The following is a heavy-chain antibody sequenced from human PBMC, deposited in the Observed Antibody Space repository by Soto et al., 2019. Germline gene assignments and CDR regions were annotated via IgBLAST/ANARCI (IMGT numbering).Heavy chain of an antibody. J-gene: IGHJ4*02. CDR3: AGGGRITIFGVLKGPTELNDY. CDR2: INPSGGGT. V-gene: IGHV1-46*01. D-gene: IGHD3-3*01. CDR1: GYIFTSYY. Sequence: ASVKVSCKASGYIFTSYYVHWVRQAPGQGLEWMGIINPSGGGTSYAQKLQGRVTMTRDTSTSTVYMELSSLRSEDTAVYYCAGGGRITIFGVLKGPTELNDYWGQGTLVTVSS.